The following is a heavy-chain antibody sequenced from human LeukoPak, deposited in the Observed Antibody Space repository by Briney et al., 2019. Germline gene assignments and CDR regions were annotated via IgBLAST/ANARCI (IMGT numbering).Heavy chain of an antibody. CDR2: IKQDGSEK. D-gene: IGHD3-16*01. J-gene: IGHJ4*02. CDR3: ARAWGGSGEVFDY. V-gene: IGHV3-7*04. CDR1: GFTFSSYW. Sequence: PGGSLRLSCAASGFTFSSYWMSWVRQAPGKGLEWVANIKQDGSEKYYVDSVKGRFTISRDNAKNSLYLQMNSLRAEDTAVYYCARAWGGSGEVFDYWGQGTLVTVSS.